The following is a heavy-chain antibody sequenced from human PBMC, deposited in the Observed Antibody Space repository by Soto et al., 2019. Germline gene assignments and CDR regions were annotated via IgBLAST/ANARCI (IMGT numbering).Heavy chain of an antibody. D-gene: IGHD4-17*01. V-gene: IGHV3-48*02. Sequence: GGSLRLSCAASGFTFSSYSMNWVRQAPGKGLEWVSYISSSSSTIYYADSVKGRFTISRDNAKNSLYLQMNSLRDEDTAVYYCARTRLRRLFGAFDIWGQGTMVTVSS. CDR2: ISSSSSTI. J-gene: IGHJ3*02. CDR3: ARTRLRRLFGAFDI. CDR1: GFTFSSYS.